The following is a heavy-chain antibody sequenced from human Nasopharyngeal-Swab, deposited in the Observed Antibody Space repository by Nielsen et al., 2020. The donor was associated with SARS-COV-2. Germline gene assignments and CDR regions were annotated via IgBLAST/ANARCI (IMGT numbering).Heavy chain of an antibody. CDR1: GGSFSGYY. CDR3: AGGRGVGLATIGVDY. D-gene: IGHD5-24*01. J-gene: IGHJ4*02. CDR2: INHSGST. V-gene: IGHV4-34*01. Sequence: SETLSLTCAVYGGSFSGYYWSWIRQPPGKGLEWIGEINHSGSTNYNPSLKSRVTISVDTSKNQFSLKLSSVTAADTAVYYCAGGRGVGLATIGVDYWGQGTPATFSS.